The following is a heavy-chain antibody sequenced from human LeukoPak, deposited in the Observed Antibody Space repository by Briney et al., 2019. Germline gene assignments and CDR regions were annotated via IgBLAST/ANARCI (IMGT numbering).Heavy chain of an antibody. D-gene: IGHD2-21*01. J-gene: IGHJ4*02. CDR2: IDRSSTII. CDR3: ARGGDTFDY. V-gene: IGHV3-48*04. CDR1: GFTFSNYN. Sequence: GGSLRLSCAASGFTFSNYNMDWVRQAPGKGLEWVSYIDRSSTIIYYADSVKGRFTISRDNAKNSLYLQMNSLRAEDTAVYYCARGGDTFDYWGQGTLVTVSS.